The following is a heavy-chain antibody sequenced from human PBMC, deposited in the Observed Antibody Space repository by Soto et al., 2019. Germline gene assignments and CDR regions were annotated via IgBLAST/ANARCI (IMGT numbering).Heavy chain of an antibody. CDR3: ARGPYDILSD. CDR2: MNPKSGNT. J-gene: IGHJ4*02. D-gene: IGHD3-9*01. Sequence: QVQLVQSGAEVKKPGASVKVSCKASGYNFIGYDINWVRQATGQGLEWMGWMNPKSGNTVYTQNFQGRVTMTRNTSISTAYMELNSLRSDDTAVYYCARGPYDILSDWGQGTLVTVSS. V-gene: IGHV1-8*01. CDR1: GYNFIGYD.